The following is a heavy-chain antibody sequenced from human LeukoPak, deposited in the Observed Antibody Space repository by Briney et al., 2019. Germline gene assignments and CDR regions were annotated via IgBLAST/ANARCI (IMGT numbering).Heavy chain of an antibody. CDR1: GFTFSSYS. J-gene: IGHJ4*02. V-gene: IGHV3-21*01. D-gene: IGHD5-24*01. Sequence: GGSLRLSCAASGFTFSSYSMNWVRQAPGKGLEWVSSINSSSYIYYADSVKGRFTISRDNAKNSLYLQMNSLRAEDTAVYYCARDRDVDYWGQGTLVTVSS. CDR2: INSSSYI. CDR3: ARDRDVDY.